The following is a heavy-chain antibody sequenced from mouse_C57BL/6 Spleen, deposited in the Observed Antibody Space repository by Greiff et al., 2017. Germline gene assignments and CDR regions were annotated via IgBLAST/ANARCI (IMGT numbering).Heavy chain of an antibody. CDR1: GYTFTSYG. CDR3: ARSGDYDGSMDY. CDR2: IYPRSGNT. D-gene: IGHD2-3*01. V-gene: IGHV1-81*01. Sequence: QVQLQQSGAELVRPGASVKLSCKASGYTFTSYGISWVKQRPGQGLEWIGEIYPRSGNTYYNEKFKGKATLTVDKSSSTAYMELRSLTSEDSAVYYCARSGDYDGSMDYWGQGTSVTVSS. J-gene: IGHJ4*01.